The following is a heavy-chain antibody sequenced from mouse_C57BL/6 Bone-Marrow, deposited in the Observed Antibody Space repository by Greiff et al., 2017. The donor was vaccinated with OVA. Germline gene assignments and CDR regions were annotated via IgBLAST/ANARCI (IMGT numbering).Heavy chain of an antibody. CDR1: GYTFTSYW. CDR2: IDPSDSYT. V-gene: IGHV1-50*01. J-gene: IGHJ1*03. Sequence: VQLQQPGAELVKPGASVKLSCKASGYTFTSYWMQWVKQRPGQGLEWIGEIDPSDSYTNYNQKFKGKATLTVDTASSTAYMQLSSLTSEDSAVYYCARRWYFDVWGRGTTVTVTA. CDR3: ARRWYFDV.